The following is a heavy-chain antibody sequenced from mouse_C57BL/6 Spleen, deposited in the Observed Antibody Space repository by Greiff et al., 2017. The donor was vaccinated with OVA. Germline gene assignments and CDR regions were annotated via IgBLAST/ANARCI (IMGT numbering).Heavy chain of an antibody. CDR2: IYPGDGDT. J-gene: IGHJ2*01. CDR3: AKDYGFDY. CDR1: GYAFSSSW. Sequence: VKLMESGPELVKPGASVKISCKASGYAFSSSWMNWVKQRPGKGLEWIGRIYPGDGDTNYNGKFKGKATLTADKSSSTAYMQLNSLTSEDSAVYYCAKDYGFDYWGQGTTLTVSS. D-gene: IGHD1-1*01. V-gene: IGHV1-82*01.